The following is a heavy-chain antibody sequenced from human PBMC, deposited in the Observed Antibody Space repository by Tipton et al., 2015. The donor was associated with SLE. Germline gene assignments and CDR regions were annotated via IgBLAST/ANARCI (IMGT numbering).Heavy chain of an antibody. J-gene: IGHJ2*01. CDR3: ARDETYYDFWYFDL. Sequence: SLTCTVSGGSISSGSYYWSWIRQPAGKGLEWIGRIYTSGSTNYNPSLKSRVTISVDTSKNQFSLKLSSVTAADTAVYYCARDETYYDFWYFDLWGRGTLVTVSS. CDR2: IYTSGST. CDR1: GGSISSGSYY. V-gene: IGHV4-61*02. D-gene: IGHD3-3*01.